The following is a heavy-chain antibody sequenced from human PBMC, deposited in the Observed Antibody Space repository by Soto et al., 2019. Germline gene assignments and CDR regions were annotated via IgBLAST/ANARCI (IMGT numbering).Heavy chain of an antibody. Sequence: GGSLRLSCAASSFSNPWIHWVRQVPGKGLVWVSRINPDGGNTDYAVSVKGRFTVSRAYATDTGYMQMNSLRVEDTAVYYCVRGRGGYVYFGFDSWGQGAMVTASS. J-gene: IGHJ3*02. CDR3: VRGRGGYVYFGFDS. V-gene: IGHV3-74*01. CDR1: SFSNPW. CDR2: INPDGGNT. D-gene: IGHD5-12*01.